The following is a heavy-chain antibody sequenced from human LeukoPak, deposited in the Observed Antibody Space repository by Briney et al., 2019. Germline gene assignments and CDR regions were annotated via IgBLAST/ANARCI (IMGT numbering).Heavy chain of an antibody. CDR3: AIRPMYYYDSSGYYLG. CDR2: ISAYNGNT. D-gene: IGHD3-22*01. J-gene: IGHJ4*02. CDR1: GYTFTSYG. V-gene: IGHV1-18*01. Sequence: ASVKVSCKASGYTFTSYGISWVRQAPGQGLEWMGWISAYNGNTNYAQKLQGRVTMTTDTSTSTAYMELRSLRSDDTAVYYCAIRPMYYYDSSGYYLGWGQGTLVTVSS.